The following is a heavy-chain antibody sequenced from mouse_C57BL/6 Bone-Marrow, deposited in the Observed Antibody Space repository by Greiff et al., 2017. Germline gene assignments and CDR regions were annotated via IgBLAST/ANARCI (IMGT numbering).Heavy chain of an antibody. J-gene: IGHJ1*03. V-gene: IGHV1-80*01. Sequence: QVQLQQSGAELVKPGALVKISCKASGYAFSSYWMNWVKQRPGKGLEWIGQIYPGDGDTNYNGKFKGKATLTADKSSSTAYMQLSSLTSEDSAVYFCARWDYGSSYRYFDVWGTGTTVTVSS. CDR3: ARWDYGSSYRYFDV. D-gene: IGHD1-1*01. CDR1: GYAFSSYW. CDR2: IYPGDGDT.